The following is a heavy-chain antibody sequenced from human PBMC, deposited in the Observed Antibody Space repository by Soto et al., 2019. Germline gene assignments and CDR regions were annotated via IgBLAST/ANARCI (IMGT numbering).Heavy chain of an antibody. V-gene: IGHV4-30-4*01. J-gene: IGHJ4*02. CDR2: VHYSGST. CDR3: ARIGCSDITCPFDY. D-gene: IGHD5-12*01. Sequence: TLSLTCTVSGGSISSGDYYWSWIRQPPGKGLEWIGYVHYSGSTYYNPSLKSRVTISVDTSKNQFSLKLSSVTAAGTAVYYCARIGCSDITCPFDYWGQGTLVTVSS. CDR1: GGSISSGDYY.